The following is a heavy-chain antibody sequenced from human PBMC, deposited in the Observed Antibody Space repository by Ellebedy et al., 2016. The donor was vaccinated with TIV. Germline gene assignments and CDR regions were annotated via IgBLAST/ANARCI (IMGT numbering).Heavy chain of an antibody. J-gene: IGHJ4*02. V-gene: IGHV4-38-2*02. D-gene: IGHD6-19*01. CDR2: INQRGNT. CDR1: GYSISSGYY. Sequence: SETLSLTCTVSGYSISSGYYWSWIRQPPGKGLEWIGEINQRGNTNYNPSLKSRVTISVDTSKNQFSLKLSSVTAADTAVYYCARVDSSGWYMIPYWGQGTLVTVSS. CDR3: ARVDSSGWYMIPY.